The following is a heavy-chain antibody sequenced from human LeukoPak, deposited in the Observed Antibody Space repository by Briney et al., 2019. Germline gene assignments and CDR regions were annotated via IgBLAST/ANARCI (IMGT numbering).Heavy chain of an antibody. Sequence: GASVKVSCKTSGYSFTAFYIHWVRQAPGQGLEWMGSISAYNGNTNYAQKLQGRVTMTTDTSTTTAYMELRSLRSDDTAVYYCARILSNWFDPWGQGTLVTVSS. V-gene: IGHV1-18*04. D-gene: IGHD2-15*01. J-gene: IGHJ5*02. CDR1: GYSFTAFY. CDR2: ISAYNGNT. CDR3: ARILSNWFDP.